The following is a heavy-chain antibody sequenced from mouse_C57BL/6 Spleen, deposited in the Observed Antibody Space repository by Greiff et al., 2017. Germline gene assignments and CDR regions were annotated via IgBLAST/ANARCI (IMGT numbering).Heavy chain of an antibody. V-gene: IGHV1-15*01. J-gene: IGHJ4*01. CDR2: IDPETGGT. CDR3: TLNYCGRSYYYAMGC. D-gene: IGHD1-1*01. Sequence: QVQLQRSGAELVRPGASVTLSCKASGYTFTDYEMHWVKQTPVHGLEWIGAIDPETGGTAYNQKFKGKAILTADKSSSTAYMELRSLTSDDSAVFYCTLNYCGRSYYYAMGCWGHGTSVTVSS. CDR1: GYTFTDYE.